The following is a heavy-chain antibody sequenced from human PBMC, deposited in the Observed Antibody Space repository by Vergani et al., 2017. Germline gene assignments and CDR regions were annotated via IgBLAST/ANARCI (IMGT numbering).Heavy chain of an antibody. CDR1: GFTFSSYG. V-gene: IGHV3-33*01. Sequence: QVQLVESGGGVVQPGRSLRLSCAASGFTFSSYGMHWVRQAPGKGLEWVAVIWYDGSNKYYADSVKGRFTISRDNSKNTLYLQMNSLRAEDTAVYYCARGRGNTVTLPKPAFFDYWGQGTLVTVSS. CDR2: IWYDGSNK. CDR3: ARGRGNTVTLPKPAFFDY. J-gene: IGHJ4*02. D-gene: IGHD1-14*01.